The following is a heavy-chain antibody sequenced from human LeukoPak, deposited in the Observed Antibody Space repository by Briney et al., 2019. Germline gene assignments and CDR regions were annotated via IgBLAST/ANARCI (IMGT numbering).Heavy chain of an antibody. CDR2: ISGSGGST. CDR3: ASAPADGSGYYNFDQ. V-gene: IGHV3-23*01. J-gene: IGHJ4*02. Sequence: GGSLRLSCAASGFTFSSHGMSWVRQGPGKGLEWVSAISGSGGSTYYADSVKGRFTISRDNAKNSLYLQMNSLRAEDTAVYYCASAPADGSGYYNFDQWGQGTLVTVSS. CDR1: GFTFSSHG. D-gene: IGHD3-22*01.